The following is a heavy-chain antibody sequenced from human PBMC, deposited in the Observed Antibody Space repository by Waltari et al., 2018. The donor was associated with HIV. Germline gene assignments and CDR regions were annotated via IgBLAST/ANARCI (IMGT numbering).Heavy chain of an antibody. J-gene: IGHJ4*02. CDR3: ATSITVTTHY. V-gene: IGHV3-15*01. Sequence: EVQLVESGGGLVKPGGSLRLSCAASGFTFSSAWMSWVRQAPGKGLEWVGRIKSKTDGETTDYAAPVKGRFTISRDDSKNTLYLQMNSLKSEDTAMYYCATSITVTTHYWGQGTLVTVSS. CDR1: GFTFSSAW. CDR2: IKSKTDGETT. D-gene: IGHD4-17*01.